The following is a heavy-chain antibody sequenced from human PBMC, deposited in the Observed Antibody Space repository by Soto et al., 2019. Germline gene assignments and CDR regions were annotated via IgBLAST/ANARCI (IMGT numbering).Heavy chain of an antibody. CDR2: VQYGGST. D-gene: IGHD3-10*01. CDR1: GASVNNRNYH. CDR3: AVLLAGGGGDGN. V-gene: IGHV4-61*01. Sequence: QVQLQESGPGLVKPSETLSLTCTVSGASVNNRNYHWSWIRQPPGRGLEWIGQVQYGGSTEFDSSSLQSRLTLSMDASKNQFSLKLSSVTAADTAIYYCAVLLAGGGGDGNWGQGTLVTVSS. J-gene: IGHJ4*02.